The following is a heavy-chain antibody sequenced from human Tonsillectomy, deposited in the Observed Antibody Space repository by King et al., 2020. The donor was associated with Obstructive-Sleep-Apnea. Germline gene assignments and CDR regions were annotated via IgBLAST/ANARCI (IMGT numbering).Heavy chain of an antibody. D-gene: IGHD3-10*01. CDR2: ISSSGDRT. V-gene: IGHV3-23*04. Sequence: VQLVESGGGLVQPGGSPRLSCAASGFTFSSYAMSWVRQAPGKGLEWVSAISSSGDRTYYADSVKGRFTISRDNSKNTLYLQMNSLVAEDTAIYYCAKDGSPGSETYYECFFDYWGQGILVTVSS. CDR1: GFTFSSYA. CDR3: AKDGSPGSETYYECFFDY. J-gene: IGHJ4*02.